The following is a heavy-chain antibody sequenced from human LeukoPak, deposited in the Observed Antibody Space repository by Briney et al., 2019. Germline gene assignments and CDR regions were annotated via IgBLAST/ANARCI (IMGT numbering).Heavy chain of an antibody. J-gene: IGHJ4*02. CDR2: LYTSGRT. CDR1: LDSISRYY. D-gene: IGHD6-6*01. Sequence: SETLSLTCTVSLDSISRYYCSCIPHPPQKGLECIGRLYTSGRTNYNPSIKSRVPISVEKSKYQFYLKLSSVTAADTAVYYCARSKAARRQAPLDYWGQGTLVTVSS. V-gene: IGHV4-4*07. CDR3: ARSKAARRQAPLDY.